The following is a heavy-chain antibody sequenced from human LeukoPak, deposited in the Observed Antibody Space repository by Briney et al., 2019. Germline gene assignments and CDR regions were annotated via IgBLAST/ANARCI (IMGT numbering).Heavy chain of an antibody. Sequence: TGGSLRLSCAASGFTFSSYAMSWVRQAPGKGLEWVSAISGSGGSTYYADSVKGRFTISRDNSKNTLYLQMNSLRAEDTAVYYCAKASIWFGFFDIWGQGTMVTVSS. V-gene: IGHV3-23*01. CDR3: AKASIWFGFFDI. J-gene: IGHJ3*02. CDR2: ISGSGGST. CDR1: GFTFSSYA. D-gene: IGHD3-10*01.